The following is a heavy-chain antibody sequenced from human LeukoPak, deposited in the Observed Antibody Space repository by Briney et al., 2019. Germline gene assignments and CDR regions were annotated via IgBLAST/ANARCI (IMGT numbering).Heavy chain of an antibody. V-gene: IGHV3-7*01. CDR2: INEDGSKK. D-gene: IGHD6-6*01. J-gene: IGHJ4*02. Sequence: RGSLRDSCAASGFTFTNYWMIWVRQAPGKGLEWVANINEDGSKKYYVGSVEGRFTISRDNAKNSVFLQMNSLRAEDTAMYYCASSSYSSSSSWGQGAMVSVCS. CDR3: ASSSYSSSSS. CDR1: GFTFTNYW.